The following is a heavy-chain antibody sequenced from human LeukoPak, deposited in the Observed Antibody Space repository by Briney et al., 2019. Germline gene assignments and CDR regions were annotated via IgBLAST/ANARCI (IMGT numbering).Heavy chain of an antibody. CDR2: TNPEGGDK. V-gene: IGHV3-7*03. CDR1: GFTFSINW. J-gene: IGHJ4*02. CDR3: AKLGTMIVVAFIDY. D-gene: IGHD3-22*01. Sequence: GGSLRLSCAASGFTFSINWMTWVRQAPGKGLEWLANTNPEGGDKYYVDSVKGRFTISRDNAKNSVFLHLNSLRAEDTAVYYCAKLGTMIVVAFIDYWGQGTLVTVSS.